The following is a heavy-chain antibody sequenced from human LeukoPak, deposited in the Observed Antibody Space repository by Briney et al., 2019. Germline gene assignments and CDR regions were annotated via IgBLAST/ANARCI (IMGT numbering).Heavy chain of an antibody. Sequence: ASVKVSCKASGYTFTSYYMHWVRQAPGQGLEWMGIINPSRGSTSYAQKFQGRVTMTRDMSTSTVYMEMSSLRSEDTAVYYCAREGAGEVRYFDWLGPNHVFDYWGQGTLVTVSS. V-gene: IGHV1-46*01. CDR1: GYTFTSYY. D-gene: IGHD3-9*01. CDR2: INPSRGST. CDR3: AREGAGEVRYFDWLGPNHVFDY. J-gene: IGHJ4*02.